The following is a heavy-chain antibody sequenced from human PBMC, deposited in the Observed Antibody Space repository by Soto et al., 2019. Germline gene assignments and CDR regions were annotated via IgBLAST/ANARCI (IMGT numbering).Heavy chain of an antibody. CDR1: GYTSTTYS. CDR2: CDPSGRET. V-gene: IGHV1-46*03. Sequence: QVQLVQSGAEVKEPGASVEISCQASGYTSTTYSTHWVRQAPGQGLEWLGICDPSGRETYRAQNFRGRVTVTRDTSTATSCRRLSRLRSEDTAVYYCAYSSGWWAMDVWGKGTTVSVSS. J-gene: IGHJ6*04. D-gene: IGHD6-19*01. CDR3: AYSSGWWAMDV.